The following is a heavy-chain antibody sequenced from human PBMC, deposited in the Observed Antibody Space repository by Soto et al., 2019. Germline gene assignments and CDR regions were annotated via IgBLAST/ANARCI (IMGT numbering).Heavy chain of an antibody. CDR1: GFRFEDYV. J-gene: IGHJ3*01. V-gene: IGHV3-9*01. CDR3: TKDFTIFSVVGAFDV. D-gene: IGHD3-3*01. Sequence: EVQLVESGGGLVQPGRSLRLSCSASGFRFEDYVMHWVRQAPGKGLEWVSRISWDSGSVAYADSVKGRFTICRDNAKNSLYLQMTSLRADDTAVYFCTKDFTIFSVVGAFDVWGQGTVVTVSS. CDR2: ISWDSGSV.